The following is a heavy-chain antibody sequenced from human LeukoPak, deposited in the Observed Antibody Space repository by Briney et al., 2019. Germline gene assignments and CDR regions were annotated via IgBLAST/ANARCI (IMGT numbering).Heavy chain of an antibody. CDR1: GGTFSSYA. J-gene: IGHJ6*03. CDR3: ARGVLRWGSEYYYYMDV. D-gene: IGHD7-27*01. V-gene: IGHV1-69*05. CDR2: IIPIFGTA. Sequence: SVKVSCKASGGTFSSYAISWVRQAPGQGLEWMGRIIPIFGTANYAQKFQGRVTITTDESTSTAYMELSSLRAEDTAVYYCARGVLRWGSEYYYYMDVWGKGTTVTVSS.